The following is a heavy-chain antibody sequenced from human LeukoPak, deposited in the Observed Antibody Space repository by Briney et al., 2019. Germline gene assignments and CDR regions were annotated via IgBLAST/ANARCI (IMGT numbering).Heavy chain of an antibody. D-gene: IGHD3-3*01. Sequence: SVKVSCKASGGTFSSYAISWVRQAPGQGLEWMGRIIPIFGTANYAQKFQGRVTITTDESTSTAYMELSSLRSEDTAVYYWARSYSDFWSGNVRYLLGYWGQGTLVTVSS. V-gene: IGHV1-69*05. CDR2: IIPIFGTA. J-gene: IGHJ4*02. CDR1: GGTFSSYA. CDR3: ARSYSDFWSGNVRYLLGY.